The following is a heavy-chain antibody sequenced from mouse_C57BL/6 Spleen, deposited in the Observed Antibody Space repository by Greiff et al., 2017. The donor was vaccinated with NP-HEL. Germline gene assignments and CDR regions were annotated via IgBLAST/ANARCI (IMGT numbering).Heavy chain of an antibody. V-gene: IGHV1-85*01. Sequence: QVQLQQSGPELVKPGASVKLSCKASGYTFTSYDINWVKQRPGQGLEWIGWIYPRDGSTKYNEKFKGKATLTVDTSSSTAYMELHSLTSEDSAVYFCARTTVVATRAMDYWGQGTSVTVSS. J-gene: IGHJ4*01. D-gene: IGHD1-1*01. CDR2: IYPRDGST. CDR3: ARTTVVATRAMDY. CDR1: GYTFTSYD.